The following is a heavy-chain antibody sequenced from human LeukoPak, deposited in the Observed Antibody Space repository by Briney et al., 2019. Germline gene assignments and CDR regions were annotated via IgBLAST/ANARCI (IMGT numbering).Heavy chain of an antibody. Sequence: GGSLRLSCAASGVTFSSYGMNWVRQAPGKGLEWVSSISSSSSYIYYADSVKGRFTISRDNAKNSLYLQMNSLRAEDTAVYYCARASSDLYGDPDLDYWGQGTLVTVSS. J-gene: IGHJ4*02. CDR3: ARASSDLYGDPDLDY. CDR1: GVTFSSYG. V-gene: IGHV3-21*01. CDR2: ISSSSSYI. D-gene: IGHD4-17*01.